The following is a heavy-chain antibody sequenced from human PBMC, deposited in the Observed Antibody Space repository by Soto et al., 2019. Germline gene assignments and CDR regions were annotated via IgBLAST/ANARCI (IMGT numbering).Heavy chain of an antibody. CDR3: ARVAGVSSPYFDY. V-gene: IGHV4-61*01. CDR2: IYYSGST. D-gene: IGHD2-8*01. CDR1: GGSVSSGSYY. J-gene: IGHJ4*02. Sequence: ETLSLTCTVSGGSVSSGSYYWSWIRQPPGKGLEWIGYIYYSGSTNYNPSLKSRVTISVDTSKNQFSLKLSSVTAADTAVYYCARVAGVSSPYFDYWGQGTLVTVSS.